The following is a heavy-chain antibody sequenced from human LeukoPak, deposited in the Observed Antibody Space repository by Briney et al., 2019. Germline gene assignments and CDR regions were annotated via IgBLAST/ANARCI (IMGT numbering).Heavy chain of an antibody. CDR3: ARLYYDSSGQYYFDY. V-gene: IGHV4-59*11. D-gene: IGHD3-22*01. CDR2: VYYSGST. Sequence: SETLSLTCTVSGDSISSHYWSWIRQPPGKGLEWIGYVYYSGSTNYNPSLKSRVTISVDTSKNQFSLKLSSVTAADAAMYYCARLYYDSSGQYYFDYWGQGTLVTVPS. J-gene: IGHJ4*02. CDR1: GDSISSHY.